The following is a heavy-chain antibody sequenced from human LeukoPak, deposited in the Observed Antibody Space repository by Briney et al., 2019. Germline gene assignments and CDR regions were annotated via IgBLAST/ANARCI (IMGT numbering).Heavy chain of an antibody. CDR3: ARDRAGSAWYTTFDY. J-gene: IGHJ4*02. V-gene: IGHV1-18*01. CDR2: ISTYKGNT. Sequence: ASVKVSCKASGYTFTSFGISWVRQAPGQGLEWMGLISTYKGNTNYAQKLQGRVNMTTETSTSRVYMDLRSLRSDDTAVYYCARDRAGSAWYTTFDYWGQGTLVTVSS. CDR1: GYTFTSFG. D-gene: IGHD6-19*01.